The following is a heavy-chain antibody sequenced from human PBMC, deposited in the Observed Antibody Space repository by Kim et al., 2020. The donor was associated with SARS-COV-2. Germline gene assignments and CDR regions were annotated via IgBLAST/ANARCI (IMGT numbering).Heavy chain of an antibody. CDR3: ARGLRYNYDHYAMDV. V-gene: IGHV4-59*08. D-gene: IGHD5-12*01. CDR1: GGSISVYY. CDR2: IYSSGST. Sequence: SETLSLTCTVSGGSISVYYWSWIRQPPGKGLEWIGYIYSSGSTNYNPSLKSRVTISVDTSKNHFSLKLTSLTAADTAVYYCARGLRYNYDHYAMDVWGQG. J-gene: IGHJ6*02.